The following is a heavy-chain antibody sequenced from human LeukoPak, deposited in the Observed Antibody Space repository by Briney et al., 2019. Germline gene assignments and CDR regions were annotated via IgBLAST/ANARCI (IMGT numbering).Heavy chain of an antibody. CDR3: ARGYSSGWYKWFDP. V-gene: IGHV4-4*07. CDR1: GGSLSSYY. J-gene: IGHJ5*02. D-gene: IGHD6-19*01. Sequence: SETLSLTCTVSGGSLSSYYWSWIRQPAGEGLEWIGRIYTSGSTNYNPSLKSRVTMSVDTSKNQFSLKLSSVTAADTAVYYCARGYSSGWYKWFDPWGQGTLVTVSS. CDR2: IYTSGST.